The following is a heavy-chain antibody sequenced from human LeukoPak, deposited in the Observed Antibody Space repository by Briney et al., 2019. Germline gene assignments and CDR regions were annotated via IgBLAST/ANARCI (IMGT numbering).Heavy chain of an antibody. Sequence: GGSLRLSCAASGFTFSSYWMTWVRQAPGKGLEWVANIKQDGSGNYYVDSVKGRFTISRDNAKSSLCLQMNYLRADDTAVYYCARVGKTVLRYVDWLPGYFDYWGQGTLVTVSS. CDR2: IKQDGSGN. D-gene: IGHD3-9*01. CDR1: GFTFSSYW. CDR3: ARVGKTVLRYVDWLPGYFDY. J-gene: IGHJ4*02. V-gene: IGHV3-7*04.